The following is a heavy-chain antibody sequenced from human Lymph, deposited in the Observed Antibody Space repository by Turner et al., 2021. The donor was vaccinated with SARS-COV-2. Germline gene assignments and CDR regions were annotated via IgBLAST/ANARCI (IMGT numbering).Heavy chain of an antibody. CDR3: ARLPIARGYSGYDFYYFDY. CDR2: IYPGDSDT. Sequence: VQLVQSGAEVKKPGESLQIPCKGSGYTFPTYLIGWVCQMPGKGLEWMGIIYPGDSDTRYSPSFQGQVTISADKSISTAYLQWSSLKASDTAMYYCARLPIARGYSGYDFYYFDYWGQGTLVTVSS. D-gene: IGHD5-12*01. V-gene: IGHV5-51*01. J-gene: IGHJ4*02. CDR1: GYTFPTYL.